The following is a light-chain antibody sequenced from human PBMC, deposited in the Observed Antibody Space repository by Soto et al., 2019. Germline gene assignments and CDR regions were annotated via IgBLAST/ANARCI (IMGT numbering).Light chain of an antibody. Sequence: QSVLTQPPSLSGAPGQRVTISCTGSRSNIGAGYDVHWYQHLPGTAPKVLIFDNSNRPSGVPDRFSGSKSGTSASLAITGLQAEDESGYYSHSYDVSLRGPAFGGGTTLTVL. J-gene: IGLJ2*01. CDR3: HSYDVSLRGPA. V-gene: IGLV1-40*01. CDR1: RSNIGAGYD. CDR2: DNS.